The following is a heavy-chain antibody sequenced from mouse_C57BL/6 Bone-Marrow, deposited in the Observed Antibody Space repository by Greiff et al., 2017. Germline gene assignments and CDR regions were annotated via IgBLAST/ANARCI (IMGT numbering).Heavy chain of an antibody. J-gene: IGHJ1*03. CDR2: ISYSGST. Sequence: EVQLVESGPSLATPSQTLSLTCSVTGYSITSDYWNWIRKFPGNKLEYMGYISYSGSTYYNPSLKTRISITRDTSKNPYFLQLNSVTTEDTATYYCARYRRSDRDWYFDVWGTGTSVTVSS. CDR1: GYSITSDY. D-gene: IGHD3-2*01. CDR3: ARYRRSDRDWYFDV. V-gene: IGHV3-8*01.